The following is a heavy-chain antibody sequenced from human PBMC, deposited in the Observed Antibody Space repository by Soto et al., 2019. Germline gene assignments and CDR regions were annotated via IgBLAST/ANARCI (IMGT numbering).Heavy chain of an antibody. J-gene: IGHJ6*02. D-gene: IGHD3-10*01. CDR1: GYSFTSYW. CDR2: IYPGDSDT. CDR3: ARQFGESSLVYGMAV. Sequence: EVQLVQSGAEVKKPGESLKISCKGSGYSFTSYWIGWVRQMPGKGLEWMGIIYPGDSDTRYSPSFQGQVTISADKSSSTAYLQWSSLKASDTAMYYCARQFGESSLVYGMAVWGQGTTVTVSS. V-gene: IGHV5-51*01.